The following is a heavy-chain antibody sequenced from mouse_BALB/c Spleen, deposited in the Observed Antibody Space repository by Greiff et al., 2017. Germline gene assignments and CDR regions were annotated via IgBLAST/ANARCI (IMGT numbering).Heavy chain of an antibody. CDR2: IHYSGST. J-gene: IGHJ3*01. D-gene: IGHD1-1*01. V-gene: IGHV3-1*02. CDR1: GYSITSGYS. CDR3: ARSGDYYGSRAY. Sequence: EVQLQQSGPDLVKPSQSLSLTCTVTGYSITSGYSWHWIRQFPGNKLEWMGYIHYSGSTNYNPSLQSRISITRDTSKNQFFLQLNSVTTEDTATYYCARSGDYYGSRAYWGQGTLVTVSA.